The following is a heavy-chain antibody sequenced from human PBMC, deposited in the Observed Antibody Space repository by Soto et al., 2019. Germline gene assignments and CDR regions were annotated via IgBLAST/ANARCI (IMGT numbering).Heavy chain of an antibody. D-gene: IGHD2-8*02. Sequence: EVQLEESGGGLVQPGGSLQLSCKASGFTFSGSAMHWVRLASGKGLEWVGRIRSKPNGFATAYAASVKGRFTISRDESKNTAYLQMDSLIPEDTAVYYCTSDSGHLLGVLGRWGQGTLVTVSS. CDR1: GFTFSGSA. CDR3: TSDSGHLLGVLGR. J-gene: IGHJ4*02. V-gene: IGHV3-73*02. CDR2: IRSKPNGFAT.